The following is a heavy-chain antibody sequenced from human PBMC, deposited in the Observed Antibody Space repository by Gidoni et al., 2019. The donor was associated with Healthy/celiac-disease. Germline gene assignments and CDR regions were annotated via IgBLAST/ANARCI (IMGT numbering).Heavy chain of an antibody. J-gene: IGHJ6*02. CDR1: GYTFTGYY. Sequence: QVQLVQSGAEVKTPGASVKVSCKASGYTFTGYYMHWVRQAPGQGLEWMGWINPNSGGTNYAQKFQGRVTMTRDTSISTAYMELSRLRSDDTAVYYCARGNDFWSGSYGMDVWGQGTTVTVSS. CDR3: ARGNDFWSGSYGMDV. CDR2: INPNSGGT. D-gene: IGHD3-3*01. V-gene: IGHV1-2*02.